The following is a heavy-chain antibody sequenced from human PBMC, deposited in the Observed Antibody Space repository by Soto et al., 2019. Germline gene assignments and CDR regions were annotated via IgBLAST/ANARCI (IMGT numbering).Heavy chain of an antibody. CDR1: GFTFSVYA. CDR2: ISGNGGST. Sequence: GGSLRLSCGASGFTFSVYAMTWVRQAPGKGLEWVSAISGNGGSTYYADSVKGRFTISRDNSKSTLHLQMNSLRVKDTAVYYCAKDRTFGPPLVRFDSWGQGTLVTVSS. V-gene: IGHV3-23*01. D-gene: IGHD6-6*01. J-gene: IGHJ4*02. CDR3: AKDRTFGPPLVRFDS.